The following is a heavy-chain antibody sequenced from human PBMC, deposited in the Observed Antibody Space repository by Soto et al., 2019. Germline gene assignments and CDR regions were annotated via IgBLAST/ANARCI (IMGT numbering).Heavy chain of an antibody. CDR1: GFTFSSYA. CDR3: ARDSYSGCWYTWYDYGMDV. D-gene: IGHD6-19*01. J-gene: IGHJ6*02. Sequence: QVQLVESGGGVVQPGRSLRLSCAASGFTFSSYAMHWVRQAPGKGLEWVAVISYDGSNKYYAGSVKGRFAISRDNSKKTLYLQMNSLRADDTAVYYCARDSYSGCWYTWYDYGMDVWGHGTAVTVSS. CDR2: ISYDGSNK. V-gene: IGHV3-30*09.